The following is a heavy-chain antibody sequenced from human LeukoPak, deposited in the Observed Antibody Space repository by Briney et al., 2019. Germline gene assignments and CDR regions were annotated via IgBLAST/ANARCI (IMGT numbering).Heavy chain of an antibody. Sequence: ASVKVSCKASGYTFTGYYMHWVRQAPGQGLEWMGWINPNSGGTNYAQKFLGRVTMTRDMSISTAYMVLSGLRSDDTAVYYCAGVGGNTMIVVANGFDPWGQGTLVTVSS. CDR2: INPNSGGT. D-gene: IGHD3-22*01. CDR1: GYTFTGYY. V-gene: IGHV1-2*02. J-gene: IGHJ5*02. CDR3: AGVGGNTMIVVANGFDP.